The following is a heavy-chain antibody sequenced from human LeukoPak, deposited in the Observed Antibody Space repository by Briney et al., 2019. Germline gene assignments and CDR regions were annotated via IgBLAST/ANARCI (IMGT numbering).Heavy chain of an antibody. CDR1: GFSFSSYW. J-gene: IGHJ4*02. CDR2: IKQDGSEK. CDR3: ARGRYCSSSSCFFDY. D-gene: IGHD2-2*01. Sequence: GGSLRFSCAASGFSFSSYWMSWVRQAPGKGLEWVANIKQDGSEKYYVDSVKGRFTISRDNAKNSLHLQMDSLRAEDTAVYYCARGRYCSSSSCFFDYWGQGTVVTVSS. V-gene: IGHV3-7*01.